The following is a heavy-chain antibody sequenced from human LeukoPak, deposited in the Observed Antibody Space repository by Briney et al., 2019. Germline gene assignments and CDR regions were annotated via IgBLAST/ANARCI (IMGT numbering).Heavy chain of an antibody. V-gene: IGHV3-21*01. J-gene: IGHJ6*02. CDR2: ISSGGTYI. CDR3: AREEDSSTVRSSHGMDV. CDR1: GFTFSIYT. D-gene: IGHD6-6*01. Sequence: GGSLRLSCATSGFTFSIYTMNWVRQAPGKGLEWVSCISSGGTYIYNADSVKGRFTISRDNAKNSLYLQMNNLRAEDTAVYYCAREEDSSTVRSSHGMDVWGQGTTVTVSS.